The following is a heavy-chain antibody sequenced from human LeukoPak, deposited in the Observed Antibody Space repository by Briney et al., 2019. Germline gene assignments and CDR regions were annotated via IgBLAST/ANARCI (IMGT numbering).Heavy chain of an antibody. CDR1: GGSFSGYY. D-gene: IGHD6-13*01. V-gene: IGHV4-34*01. CDR2: INHSGST. CDR3: ARHGYSSSWSPKFDY. J-gene: IGHJ4*02. Sequence: SETLSLTCAVYGGSFSGYYWSWIRQPPGKGLEWIGEINHSGSTNYNPSLKSRVTISVDTSKNQFSLKLSSVTAADTAVYYCARHGYSSSWSPKFDYWGQGTLVTVSS.